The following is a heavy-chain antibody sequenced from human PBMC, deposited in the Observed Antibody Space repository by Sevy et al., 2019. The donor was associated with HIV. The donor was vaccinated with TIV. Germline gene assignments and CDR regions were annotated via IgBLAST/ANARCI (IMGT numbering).Heavy chain of an antibody. J-gene: IGHJ4*02. D-gene: IGHD1-7*01. CDR1: GFTFSDYG. V-gene: IGHV3-33*01. CDR2: IWSDGSNK. CDR3: AREERSGTTTSFDY. Sequence: GGSLRLSCAASGFTFSDYGMHWVRLAPGKGLEWVAVIWSDGSNKYYGDSVKGRFTISRDSSKNTLFLQMNSLRVDDTAVYYCAREERSGTTTSFDYWGQGALVTVSS.